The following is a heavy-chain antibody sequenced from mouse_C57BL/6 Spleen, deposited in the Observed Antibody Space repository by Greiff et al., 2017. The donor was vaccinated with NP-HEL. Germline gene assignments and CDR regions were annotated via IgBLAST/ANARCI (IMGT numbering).Heavy chain of an antibody. D-gene: IGHD1-1*02. V-gene: IGHV1-82*01. J-gene: IGHJ2*01. CDR3: ARSGWESLYFDY. Sequence: QVQLQQSGPELVKPGASVKISCKASGYAFSSSWMNWVKQRPGKGLEWIGRIYPGDGDTNYNGKFKGKATLTADKSSSTAYMQLSSLTSEDSAVYFCARSGWESLYFDYWGQGTTLTVSS. CDR1: GYAFSSSW. CDR2: IYPGDGDT.